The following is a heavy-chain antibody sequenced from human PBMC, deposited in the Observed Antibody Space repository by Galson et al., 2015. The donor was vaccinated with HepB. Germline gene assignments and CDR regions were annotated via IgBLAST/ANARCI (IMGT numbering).Heavy chain of an antibody. CDR2: IIPIFGTA. CDR3: ARDPGTNCTNGVCFPGD. J-gene: IGHJ4*02. V-gene: IGHV1-69*13. Sequence: SVKVSCKASGGTFSSYAISWVRQAPGQGLEWMGGIIPIFGTANYAQKFQGRVTITADESTSTAYMELSSLRSEDTAVYYCARDPGTNCTNGVCFPGDWGQGTLVTVSS. D-gene: IGHD2-8*01. CDR1: GGTFSSYA.